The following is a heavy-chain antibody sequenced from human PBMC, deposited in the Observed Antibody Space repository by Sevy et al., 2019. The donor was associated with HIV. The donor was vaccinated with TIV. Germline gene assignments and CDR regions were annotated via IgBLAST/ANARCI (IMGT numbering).Heavy chain of an antibody. CDR3: ARGPYHHHRGYWYFDL. CDR2: IYYSGST. CDR1: GGSISSSSYY. Sequence: SETLSLTCTVSGGSISSSSYYWGWIRQPPGKGLEWIGSIYYSGSTYYNPSLKSRVTISVDTSKNQFSLKLSSVTAADTAVYYCARGPYHHHRGYWYFDLWGRCTLVTVSS. J-gene: IGHJ2*01. V-gene: IGHV4-39*01. D-gene: IGHD2-2*01.